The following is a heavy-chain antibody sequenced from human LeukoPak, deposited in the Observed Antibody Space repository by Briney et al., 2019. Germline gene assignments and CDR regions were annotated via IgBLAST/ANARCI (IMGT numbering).Heavy chain of an antibody. CDR2: MNPNSGST. CDR1: GYTFTSYG. D-gene: IGHD3-10*01. CDR3: ARGSGNAFDP. Sequence: GASVKVSCKASGYTFTSYGISWVRQATGQGLEWMGWMNPNSGSTGYSQKFQGRVTMTRITSTSTAYMELSSLKSDDTAVYYCARGSGNAFDPWGQGTLVTVSS. J-gene: IGHJ5*02. V-gene: IGHV1-8*02.